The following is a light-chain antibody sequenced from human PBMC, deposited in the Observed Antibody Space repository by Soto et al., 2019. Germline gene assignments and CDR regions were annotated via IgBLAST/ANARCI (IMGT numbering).Light chain of an antibody. CDR1: SSDVGSYNS. CDR2: DVS. J-gene: IGLJ2*01. Sequence: QSVLTQPASVSGSPGQSITISCTGTSSDVGSYNSVSWYQQHPGKAPKVMIYDVSNRPSGVSNRFSGSKSCDTASLAISGLQTEDEANYYCGSYTSSTTLGFGGGTKVTVL. V-gene: IGLV2-14*01. CDR3: GSYTSSTTLG.